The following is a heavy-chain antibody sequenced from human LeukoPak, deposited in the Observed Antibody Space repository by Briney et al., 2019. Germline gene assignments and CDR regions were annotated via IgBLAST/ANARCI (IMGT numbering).Heavy chain of an antibody. D-gene: IGHD4-17*01. Sequence: SVKVSCKASGGTFSSYAISWVRQAPGQGLEWMGGIIPIFGTANYAQKFQGRVTITTDESTSTAYMELSSLRSEDTAVYYCARGGKSTVTTGLFDYWGQGTLVTVSS. CDR2: IIPIFGTA. V-gene: IGHV1-69*05. CDR3: ARGGKSTVTTGLFDY. J-gene: IGHJ4*02. CDR1: GGTFSSYA.